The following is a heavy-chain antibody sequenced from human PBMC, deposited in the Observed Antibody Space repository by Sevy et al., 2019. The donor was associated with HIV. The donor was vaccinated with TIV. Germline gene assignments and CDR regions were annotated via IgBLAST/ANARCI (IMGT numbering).Heavy chain of an antibody. V-gene: IGHV4-59*08. Sequence: SETLSLTCTVSGGSITSLYWNWIRQPPGKGLEWIGNIYYNGHIKYNPSLKSRVTLSLDTSKNQFSLRLSSVTAADTAMYYCAGENAWGRGYSWGQGTLVTVSS. CDR1: GGSITSLY. J-gene: IGHJ4*02. CDR3: AGENAWGRGYS. CDR2: IYYNGHI. D-gene: IGHD1-26*01.